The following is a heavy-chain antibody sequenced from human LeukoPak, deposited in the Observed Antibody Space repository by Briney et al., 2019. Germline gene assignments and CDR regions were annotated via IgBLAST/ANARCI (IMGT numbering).Heavy chain of an antibody. CDR2: ISYDGSNE. CDR3: ARNALSFGRADAFDI. D-gene: IGHD2-15*01. V-gene: IGHV3-30-3*01. Sequence: PGGSLRLSCEASGFSFSNYAMHWVRQAPGKGLEWVAIISYDGSNEYYADSVKGRFTISRDNSKNTLYLQMNSLRTEDTAVYYCARNALSFGRADAFDIWGQGTMVTVSS. CDR1: GFSFSNYA. J-gene: IGHJ3*02.